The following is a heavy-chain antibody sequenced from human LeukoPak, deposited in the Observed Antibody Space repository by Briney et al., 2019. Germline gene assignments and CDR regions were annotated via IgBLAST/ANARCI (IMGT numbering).Heavy chain of an antibody. CDR3: ARDPVGGSTIFDY. Sequence: SQTLSLACAISGDSVSSNSAAWNWIRQSPSRGLEWLGRTYYRSKWYYDYAVAVKSRISINPDTSKNQFSLQLSSVTPEDTAVYYCARDPVGGSTIFDYWGQGTLVTVSS. CDR2: TYYRSKWYY. CDR1: GDSVSSNSAA. V-gene: IGHV6-1*01. D-gene: IGHD1-26*01. J-gene: IGHJ4*02.